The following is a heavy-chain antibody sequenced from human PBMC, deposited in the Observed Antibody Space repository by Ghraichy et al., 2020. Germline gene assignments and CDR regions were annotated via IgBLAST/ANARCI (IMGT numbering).Heavy chain of an antibody. V-gene: IGHV3-30*02. Sequence: GGSLRLSCAASGFTFSSYGMHWVRQAPGKGLEWVAFIRYDGSNKYYADSVKGRFTISRDNSKNTLYLQMNSLRAEDTAVYYCAKDRESGVVVTAILAYWGQGTLVTVSS. CDR1: GFTFSSYG. CDR3: AKDRESGVVVTAILAY. J-gene: IGHJ4*02. CDR2: IRYDGSNK. D-gene: IGHD2-21*02.